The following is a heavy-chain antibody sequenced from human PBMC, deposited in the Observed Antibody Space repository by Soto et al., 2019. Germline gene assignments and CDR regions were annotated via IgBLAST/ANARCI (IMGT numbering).Heavy chain of an antibody. Sequence: VQLLESGGNLVQPGGSLRLSCAASGFTFSTYGMTWVRQAPGKGLEWVSSISDSGDSTYYADSVKGRFTISRDNSKNTLFLQMNSLRAEDTAVYYCVKDHAWGRRVTTRFDYWGQGALVTVSS. D-gene: IGHD4-17*01. CDR1: GFTFSTYG. J-gene: IGHJ4*02. CDR3: VKDHAWGRRVTTRFDY. CDR2: ISDSGDST. V-gene: IGHV3-23*01.